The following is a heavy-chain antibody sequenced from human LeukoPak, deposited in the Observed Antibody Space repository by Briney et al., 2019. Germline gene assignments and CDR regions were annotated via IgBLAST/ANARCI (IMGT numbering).Heavy chain of an antibody. J-gene: IGHJ4*02. CDR1: GYTFTHYW. D-gene: IGHD2-15*01. CDR2: VYPGDSDT. V-gene: IGHV5-51*01. CDR3: ARRGFCSGGSCFSAHFDF. Sequence: GESLKISCQGSGYTFTHYWIAWVRQMPGKGLECMGIVYPGDSDTRYSPSFQGQVTISADKSINTAYLQWSSLKASDTAMYYCARRGFCSGGSCFSAHFDFWGQGTLLTVSS.